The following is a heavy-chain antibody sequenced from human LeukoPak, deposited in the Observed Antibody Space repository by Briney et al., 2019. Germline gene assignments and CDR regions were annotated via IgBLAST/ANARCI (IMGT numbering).Heavy chain of an antibody. V-gene: IGHV4-59*11. CDR1: GGSINSHY. CDR2: IFNRGST. D-gene: IGHD6-13*01. CDR3: TSRPAGTTWYGIFDY. Sequence: SETLSLTCTVSGGSINSHYWSWIRQPPGKRLEWIGYIFNRGSTNYNPSLRSRVSMSVDTSRDQYSLRLSSVTAADTAIYYCTSRPAGTTWYGIFDYWSQGTLVTLSS. J-gene: IGHJ4*02.